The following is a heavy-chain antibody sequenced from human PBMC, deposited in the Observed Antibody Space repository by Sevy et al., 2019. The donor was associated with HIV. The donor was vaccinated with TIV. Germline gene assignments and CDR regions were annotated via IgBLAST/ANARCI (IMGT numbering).Heavy chain of an antibody. J-gene: IGHJ6*02. Sequence: GSLRLSCAASGFTFSSYGMHWVRQAPGKGLEWVAVISYDGSNKYYADSVKGRFTISRDNSKNTLYLQMNSLRAEDTAVYYCAKDGAGSLSSGPYYYYYGMDVWGQGTTVTVSS. CDR1: GFTFSSYG. CDR3: AKDGAGSLSSGPYYYYYGMDV. CDR2: ISYDGSNK. V-gene: IGHV3-30*18. D-gene: IGHD3-22*01.